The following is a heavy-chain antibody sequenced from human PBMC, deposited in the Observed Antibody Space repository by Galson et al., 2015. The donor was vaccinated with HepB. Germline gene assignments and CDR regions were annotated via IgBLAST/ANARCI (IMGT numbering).Heavy chain of an antibody. CDR3: ARHGGPAGGLDY. J-gene: IGHJ4*02. V-gene: IGHV4-39*01. CDR1: GGSVTTTDYY. D-gene: IGHD6-13*01. Sequence: ETLSLTCTVSGGSVTTTDYYWGWIRQAPGKGLEWIGSLYYGQSSHYNPSLKSRLTISLDTSKNQFSLSLNSVTAADTAVYYCARHGGPAGGLDYRGQGTLVTVSS. CDR2: LYYGQSS.